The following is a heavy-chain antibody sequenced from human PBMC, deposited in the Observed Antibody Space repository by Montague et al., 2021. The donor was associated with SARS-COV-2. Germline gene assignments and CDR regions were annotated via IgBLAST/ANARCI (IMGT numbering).Heavy chain of an antibody. V-gene: IGHV4-39*07. Sequence: SETLSLTCTVSGASIGSSTYYWGWIRQPPGKDLEWIGTIYYSGTTHYNPSLRSRVTISLDTSKNQFSLRLTSVTAADTAFYYCGRDTTAYFRFDYWGRGTLISVSS. CDR2: IYYSGTT. D-gene: IGHD3-9*01. CDR1: GASIGSSTYY. CDR3: GRDTTAYFRFDY. J-gene: IGHJ4*02.